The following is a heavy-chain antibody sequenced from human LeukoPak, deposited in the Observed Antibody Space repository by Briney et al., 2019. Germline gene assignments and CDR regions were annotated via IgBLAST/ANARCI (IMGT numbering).Heavy chain of an antibody. D-gene: IGHD6-13*01. CDR3: ARAKYSSSWYEGSYYYYMDV. Sequence: PGGSLRLSCAASGFTFSSYWMTWVRQAPGKGLEWVANIKQDGDEKYYVDSVKGRFTISRDNAKNSLYLQMNSLRAEDTAVYYCARAKYSSSWYEGSYYYYMDVWGKGTTVTVSS. CDR1: GFTFSSYW. J-gene: IGHJ6*03. V-gene: IGHV3-7*01. CDR2: IKQDGDEK.